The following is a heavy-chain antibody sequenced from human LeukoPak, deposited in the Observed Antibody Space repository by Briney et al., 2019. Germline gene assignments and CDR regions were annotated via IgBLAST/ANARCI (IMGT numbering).Heavy chain of an antibody. D-gene: IGHD5-24*01. CDR1: GGSISSYY. V-gene: IGHV4-59*12. J-gene: IGHJ4*02. CDR3: ARGSSGWQQYYFDY. CDR2: IYYSGST. Sequence: PSETLSLTCTVSGGSISSYYWSWIRQPPGKGLEWIGYIYYSGSTNYNPSLKSRVTISLDTSKNQFSLRLTSVTAADTAVYYCARGSSGWQQYYFDYWGQGTLVTVSS.